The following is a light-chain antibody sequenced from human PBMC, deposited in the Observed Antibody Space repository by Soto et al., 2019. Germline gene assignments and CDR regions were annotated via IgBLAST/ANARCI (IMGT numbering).Light chain of an antibody. CDR3: QQFSSYPLT. V-gene: IGKV3-20*01. J-gene: IGKJ4*01. CDR2: DAS. Sequence: EFVLTQSPGTLSLSPGERATLSCRASQTVRNNYLAWYQQKPGQAPRLLIHDASSRATGIPDRFSGGGSGTCFTLTSSRLEPEDFAVYYCQQFSSYPLTFGGGTKVEIK. CDR1: QTVRNNY.